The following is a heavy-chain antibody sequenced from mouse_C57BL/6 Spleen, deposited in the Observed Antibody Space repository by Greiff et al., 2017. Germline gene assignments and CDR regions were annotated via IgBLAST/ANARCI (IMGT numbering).Heavy chain of an antibody. CDR3: ARYTTVIDY. CDR2: IYPGDGDT. J-gene: IGHJ2*01. Sequence: QVQLQQSGPELVKPGASVKISCKASGYAFSSSWMNWVKQRPGKGLEWIGRIYPGDGDTNYNGKFKGKATLTADKSSSTAYMQLSSLTSEDSAVYCGARYTTVIDYWGQGTTLTVSS. V-gene: IGHV1-82*01. CDR1: GYAFSSSW. D-gene: IGHD1-1*01.